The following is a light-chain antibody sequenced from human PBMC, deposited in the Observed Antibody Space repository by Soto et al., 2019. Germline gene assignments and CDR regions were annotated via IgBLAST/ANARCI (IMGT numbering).Light chain of an antibody. J-gene: IGKJ1*01. CDR2: KAS. CDR1: QSISSW. Sequence: DIQMTQCPSTLSASVGDRVTITCRASQSISSWLAWYQQKPGKAPKLLIYKASSLESGVPSRFSGSGSGTEFTLTISSLQPDDFATYYCQQYNSYSGTFGQGTKV. CDR3: QQYNSYSGT. V-gene: IGKV1-5*03.